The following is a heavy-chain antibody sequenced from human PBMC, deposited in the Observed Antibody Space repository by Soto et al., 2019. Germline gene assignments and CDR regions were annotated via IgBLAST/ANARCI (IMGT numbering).Heavy chain of an antibody. CDR1: GFIVSSYY. Sequence: GGSLRLSCAGSGFIVSSYYMSWVRQAPGKGLEWISVIHSGGSTYYADSVKGRFTISRDNSENTLYLQLNSLRAEDTAVYYCAKSGGNGWFADACDVWGQGTMVTVSS. D-gene: IGHD6-19*01. J-gene: IGHJ3*01. CDR2: IHSGGST. V-gene: IGHV3-53*01. CDR3: AKSGGNGWFADACDV.